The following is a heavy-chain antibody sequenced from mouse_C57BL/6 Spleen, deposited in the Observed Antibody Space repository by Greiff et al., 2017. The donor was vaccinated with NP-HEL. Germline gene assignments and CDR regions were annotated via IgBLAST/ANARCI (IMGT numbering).Heavy chain of an antibody. D-gene: IGHD1-1*01. CDR2: FYPGSGSI. V-gene: IGHV1-62-2*01. CDR1: GYTFTEYT. J-gene: IGHJ2*01. Sequence: SGAELVKPGASVKLSCKASGYTFTEYTIHWVKQRSGQGLEWIGWFYPGSGSIKYNEKFKDKATLTADKSSSTVYMELSRLTSEDSAVYFCARHAFYYGSSPYYFDYWGQGTTLTVSS. CDR3: ARHAFYYGSSPYYFDY.